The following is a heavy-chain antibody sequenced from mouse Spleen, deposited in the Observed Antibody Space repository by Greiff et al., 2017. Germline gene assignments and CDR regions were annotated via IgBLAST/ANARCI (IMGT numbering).Heavy chain of an antibody. CDR1: GFTFSSYA. D-gene: IGHD2-10*02. J-gene: IGHJ4*01. CDR2: ISSGGSYT. Sequence: EVKVVESGGGLVKPGGSLKLSCAASGFTFSSYAMSWVRQTPEKRLEWVATISSGGSYTYYPDSVKGRFTISRDNAKNTLYLQMSSLRSEDTAMYYCARQLYGNYAYYYAMDYWGQGTSVTVSS. V-gene: IGHV5-9-3*01. CDR3: ARQLYGNYAYYYAMDY.